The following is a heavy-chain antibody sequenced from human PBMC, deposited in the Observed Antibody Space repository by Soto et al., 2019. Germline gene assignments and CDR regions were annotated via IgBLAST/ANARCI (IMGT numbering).Heavy chain of an antibody. CDR1: GYTFTAYY. D-gene: IGHD3-10*01. CDR2: INPKFGDT. Sequence: QVQLVQSGAEVKEPGDSVRVSCEASGYTFTAYYIHWVRQAPGQGLEWMGWINPKFGDTTYAQDFQGRVSMTRDMSISTGYMELSRLTSDDTAIYYCARNMDYYYGPGSGNGHGFWGQGPTVTVFS. J-gene: IGHJ6*02. CDR3: ARNMDYYYGPGSGNGHGF. V-gene: IGHV1-2*02.